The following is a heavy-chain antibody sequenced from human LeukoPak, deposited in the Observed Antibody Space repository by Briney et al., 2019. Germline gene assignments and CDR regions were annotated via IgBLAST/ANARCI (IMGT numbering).Heavy chain of an antibody. Sequence: PGGSLRLSCEASGFTFSSYAMSWVRQAPGKGLAWVSVISSSADSTYYADSVKGRFTISRDNSKNTLLLQMNSLRAEDTAVYYCAKPLEKYTYGGNFDYWGQGILVTVSS. V-gene: IGHV3-23*01. J-gene: IGHJ4*02. CDR1: GFTFSSYA. CDR3: AKPLEKYTYGGNFDY. D-gene: IGHD4-23*01. CDR2: ISSSADST.